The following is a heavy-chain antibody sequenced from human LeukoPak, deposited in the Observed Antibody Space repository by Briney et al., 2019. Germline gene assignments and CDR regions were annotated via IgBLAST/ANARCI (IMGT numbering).Heavy chain of an antibody. CDR2: IHPNDGSS. V-gene: IGHV5-51*01. Sequence: GESLQISCKASGYSFASYWIGWVRQMSGKGLEWMAIIHPNDGSSIYSPSFEGHVTISADKSINTAYLEWSTLKASDTAMYYCARHGVAAAGFDPWGQGTLVTVSS. CDR1: GYSFASYW. J-gene: IGHJ5*02. CDR3: ARHGVAAAGFDP. D-gene: IGHD6-13*01.